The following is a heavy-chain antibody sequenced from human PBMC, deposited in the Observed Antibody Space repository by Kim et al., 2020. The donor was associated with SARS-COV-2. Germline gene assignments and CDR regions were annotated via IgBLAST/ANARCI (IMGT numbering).Heavy chain of an antibody. J-gene: IGHJ5*02. Sequence: SLKSRVTISVDTSKNQFSLKLSSVTAADTAVYYCARGLVIVPAAQGWFDPWGQGTLVTVSS. V-gene: IGHV4-34*01. CDR3: ARGLVIVPAAQGWFDP. D-gene: IGHD2-2*01.